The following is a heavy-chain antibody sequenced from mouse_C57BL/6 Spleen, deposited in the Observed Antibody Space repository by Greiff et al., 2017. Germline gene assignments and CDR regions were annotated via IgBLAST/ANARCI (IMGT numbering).Heavy chain of an antibody. J-gene: IGHJ4*01. CDR3: ARRAYSNSFMDY. Sequence: VQLKESGPELVKPGASVKISCKASGYSFTDYNMNWVKQSNGQSLEWIGVINPNYGTTSYNQKFKGKATLTVDQSSSTAYMQLNSLTSEDSAVYYCARRAYSNSFMDYWGQGTSVTVSS. V-gene: IGHV1-39*01. CDR1: GYSFTDYN. D-gene: IGHD2-5*01. CDR2: INPNYGTT.